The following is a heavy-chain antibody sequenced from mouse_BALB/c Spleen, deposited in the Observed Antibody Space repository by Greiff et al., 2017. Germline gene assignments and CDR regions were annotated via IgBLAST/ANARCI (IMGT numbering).Heavy chain of an antibody. Sequence: VQLQQSAAELARPGASVKMSCKASGYTFTSYTMHWVKQRPGQGLEWIGYINPSSGYTEYNQKFKDKTTLTADKSSSTAYMQLSSLTSEDSAVYYCARYGNYVVDYWGQGTSVTVSS. V-gene: IGHV1-4*02. CDR2: INPSSGYT. CDR1: GYTFTSYT. J-gene: IGHJ4*01. CDR3: ARYGNYVVDY. D-gene: IGHD2-1*01.